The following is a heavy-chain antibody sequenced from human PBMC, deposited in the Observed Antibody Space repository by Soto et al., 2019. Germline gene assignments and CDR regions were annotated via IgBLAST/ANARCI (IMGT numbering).Heavy chain of an antibody. D-gene: IGHD6-19*01. Sequence: QVQLQESGPGVVKPSETLSLTCSVSGGSISSYYWNWVRQPAGKGLEWIGRIYTSGTTYYNSSLKSRVAMSVDTSKNQFYLKLSSVTAADTAVYYCARDTGFSAWYLGYWGRGTLVTVSS. CDR2: IYTSGTT. J-gene: IGHJ4*02. CDR3: ARDTGFSAWYLGY. V-gene: IGHV4-4*07. CDR1: GGSISSYY.